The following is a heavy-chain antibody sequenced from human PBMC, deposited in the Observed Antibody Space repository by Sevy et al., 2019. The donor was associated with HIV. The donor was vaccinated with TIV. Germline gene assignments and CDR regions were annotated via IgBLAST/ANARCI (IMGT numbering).Heavy chain of an antibody. J-gene: IGHJ5*02. CDR1: GGSVSSSTYH. CDR3: ARPGHYSDVNSRYNWIDP. Sequence: SETLSLTCAVSGGSVSSSTYHWSWIRQPPGKGLEWIATIFYTGTAYYNPSLQSRTTISVDTSKNQFSLKLTSMTAADTAVYHCARPGHYSDVNSRYNWIDPWGQGTLVTVSS. V-gene: IGHV4-39*01. CDR2: IFYTGTA. D-gene: IGHD3-22*01.